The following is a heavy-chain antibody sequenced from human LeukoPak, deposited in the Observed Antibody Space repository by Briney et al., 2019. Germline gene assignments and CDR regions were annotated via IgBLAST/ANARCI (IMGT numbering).Heavy chain of an antibody. CDR1: GFTFSSYW. J-gene: IGHJ4*02. Sequence: PGGSLRLSCAASGFTFSSYWMHWVRQAPGQGLVWVSRINSDGSSTYYADSVKGRFTISRDSAKNTLYRQMNSLRAEDTAVYYCARGYSSGLYYFDYWGQGTLVTVSS. V-gene: IGHV3-74*01. CDR3: ARGYSSGLYYFDY. CDR2: INSDGSST. D-gene: IGHD6-25*01.